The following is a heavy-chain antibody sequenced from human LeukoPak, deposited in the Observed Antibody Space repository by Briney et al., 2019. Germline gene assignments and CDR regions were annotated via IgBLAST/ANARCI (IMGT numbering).Heavy chain of an antibody. CDR3: ARDANTVTTRDPTSYYFDY. J-gene: IGHJ4*02. CDR2: INPSGGST. CDR1: GYTFTSYY. V-gene: IGHV1-46*01. D-gene: IGHD4-17*01. Sequence: ASVKVSCKASGYTFTSYYMHWVRQAPGQGLEWMGIINPSGGSTSYAQKLQGRVTMTTDTSTSTAYMELRSLRSDDTAVYYCARDANTVTTRDPTSYYFDYWGQGTLVTVSS.